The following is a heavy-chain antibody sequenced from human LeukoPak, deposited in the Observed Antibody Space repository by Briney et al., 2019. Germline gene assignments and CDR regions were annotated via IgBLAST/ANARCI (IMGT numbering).Heavy chain of an antibody. J-gene: IGHJ4*02. D-gene: IGHD3-10*01. CDR3: ARLRGQLWFGETARTYDY. CDR1: GGSFSGYY. CDR2: INHSGST. Sequence: PSETLSLTCAVYGGSFSGYYWSWIRQPPGKVLEWIGEINHSGSTNYNPSLKSRVTISVDTSKNQFSLKLSSVTAADTAVYYCARLRGQLWFGETARTYDYWGQGTLVTVSS. V-gene: IGHV4-34*01.